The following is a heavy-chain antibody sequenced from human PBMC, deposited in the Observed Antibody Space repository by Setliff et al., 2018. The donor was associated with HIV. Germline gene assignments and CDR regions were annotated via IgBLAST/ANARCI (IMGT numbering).Heavy chain of an antibody. CDR3: GGNGYYFIDY. J-gene: IGHJ4*02. Sequence: SETLSLTCAVSGGSISSNWWSWVRQSPGKGLEWIGEIYHSGSTHYNPSLQSRVTISVDKSKSQFSLKLNSVTAADTAVYYCGGNGYYFIDYWGQGTLVTVSS. CDR1: GGSISSNW. CDR2: IYHSGST. V-gene: IGHV4-4*02. D-gene: IGHD3-22*01.